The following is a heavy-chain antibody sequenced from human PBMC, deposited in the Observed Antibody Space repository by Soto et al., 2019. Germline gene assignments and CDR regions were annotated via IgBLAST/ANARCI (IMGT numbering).Heavy chain of an antibody. CDR3: ARLEVGLDY. V-gene: IGHV4-61*03. CDR2: VYYTGGT. J-gene: IGHJ4*02. D-gene: IGHD2-2*01. CDR1: GGSVSSGSYY. Sequence: QVQLQESGPGLVKPSETLSLTCKVSGGSVSSGSYYWSWIRQSPGKGLEWIGYVYYTGGTKYNPSLQRRVTISADTSRNHFSLKLTSVTAADTAVYYCARLEVGLDYWGQGILVTVSS.